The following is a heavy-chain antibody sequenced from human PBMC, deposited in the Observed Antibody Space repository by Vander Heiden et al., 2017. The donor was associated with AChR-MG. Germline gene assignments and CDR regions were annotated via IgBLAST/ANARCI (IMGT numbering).Heavy chain of an antibody. Sequence: QVQLVQSGAEVKKPGASVKVSCKASGYTFTSYDINWVRQATGQGLEWMGWMNPNSGNTGYAQKFQGRVTMTRNTSISTAYMELSSLRSEDTAVYYCARVPGIAVAGTYYYYYMDVWGKGTTVTVSS. CDR2: MNPNSGNT. D-gene: IGHD6-19*01. CDR1: GYTFTSYD. CDR3: ARVPGIAVAGTYYYYYMDV. J-gene: IGHJ6*03. V-gene: IGHV1-8*01.